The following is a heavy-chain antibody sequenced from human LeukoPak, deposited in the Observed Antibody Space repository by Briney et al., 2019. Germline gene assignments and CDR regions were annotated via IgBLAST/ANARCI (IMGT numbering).Heavy chain of an antibody. CDR2: INQDESEK. V-gene: IGHV3-7*01. D-gene: IGHD6-19*01. Sequence: PGGSLRLSCAASGFTFSSYAMSWVRQAPGKGLKWVANINQDESEKHYVDSVKGRFTISRDNAKKSLYLQMNSLRAEDTAVYYCAGGSGWVFEYWGQGALVTISS. J-gene: IGHJ4*02. CDR3: AGGSGWVFEY. CDR1: GFTFSSYA.